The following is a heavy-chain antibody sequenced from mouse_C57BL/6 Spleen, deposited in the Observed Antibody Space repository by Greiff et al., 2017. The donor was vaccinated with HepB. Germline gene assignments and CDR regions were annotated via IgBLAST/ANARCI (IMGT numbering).Heavy chain of an antibody. V-gene: IGHV14-2*01. J-gene: IGHJ4*01. Sequence: EVQLQQSGAELVKPGASVKLSCTASGFTFNDYYMHWVQQRPEQGLGWIGRIDPDDGDTKYAAKFQGKATITADTSSNTAYLQLSSLTSEDTAVYYYAGEDTTVEAHYAMDYWGQGTSVTVSA. CDR2: IDPDDGDT. D-gene: IGHD1-1*01. CDR1: GFTFNDYY. CDR3: AGEDTTVEAHYAMDY.